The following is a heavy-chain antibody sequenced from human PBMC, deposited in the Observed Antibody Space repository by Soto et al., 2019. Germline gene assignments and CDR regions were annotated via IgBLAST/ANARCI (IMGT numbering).Heavy chain of an antibody. D-gene: IGHD2-15*01. CDR2: IIPIFGTA. J-gene: IGHJ4*02. V-gene: IGHV1-69*01. CDR3: ARDLGYCSGGSCYYGFDY. CDR1: GGTFSSYA. Sequence: QVQLVQSGAEVKKPGSSVKVSCKASGGTFSSYAISWVRQAPGQGLEWMGGIIPIFGTANYAQKFQGRVTITADESTSTAYMELSSLRSEDTVVYYCARDLGYCSGGSCYYGFDYWGQGTLVTVSS.